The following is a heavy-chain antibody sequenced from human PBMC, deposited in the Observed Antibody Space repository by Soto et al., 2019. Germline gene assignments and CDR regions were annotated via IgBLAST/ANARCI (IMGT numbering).Heavy chain of an antibody. J-gene: IGHJ4*02. D-gene: IGHD5-18*01. CDR1: GGYFSGYY. CDR3: ASPADTAMGS. V-gene: IGHV4-34*01. Sequence: QVQLQQWGAGLLKPSETLSLTCAFYGGYFSGYYWSWIRQPPGKGLEWIGEINHSGSTNYNPSLKRRVTISVDTSKNQFSLKLSSVTAADTAVYYCASPADTAMGSWGQGTLVTVSS. CDR2: INHSGST.